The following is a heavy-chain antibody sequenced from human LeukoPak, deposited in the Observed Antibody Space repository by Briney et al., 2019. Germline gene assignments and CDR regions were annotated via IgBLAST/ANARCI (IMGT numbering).Heavy chain of an antibody. Sequence: ASVKVSCKASGYTFTGYYMHWVRQAPGQGLEWMGWIDPNSGGTNYAQKFQGWVTMTRDTSISTAYMELSRLRSDDTAVYYCARAPYGSSTHGSGSYYNPNWWFDPWGQGTLVTVSS. J-gene: IGHJ5*02. CDR2: IDPNSGGT. CDR1: GYTFTGYY. D-gene: IGHD3-10*01. CDR3: ARAPYGSSTHGSGSYYNPNWWFDP. V-gene: IGHV1-2*04.